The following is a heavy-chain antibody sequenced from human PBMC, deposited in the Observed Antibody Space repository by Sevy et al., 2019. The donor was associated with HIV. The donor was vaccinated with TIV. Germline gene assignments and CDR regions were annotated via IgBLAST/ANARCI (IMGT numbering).Heavy chain of an antibody. D-gene: IGHD3-22*01. CDR3: ARSNNAGVGTFYYDTSGYYSDF. Sequence: GGSLRLSCAASGFTFSDYYMSWIRQAPGKGLEWVSYISSSGSTIYYADSVKGRFTISRDNAKNSLYLQMNSLRAEDTAVYYCARSNNAGVGTFYYDTSGYYSDFWGQGTLVTVSS. CDR2: ISSSGSTI. CDR1: GFTFSDYY. J-gene: IGHJ4*02. V-gene: IGHV3-11*01.